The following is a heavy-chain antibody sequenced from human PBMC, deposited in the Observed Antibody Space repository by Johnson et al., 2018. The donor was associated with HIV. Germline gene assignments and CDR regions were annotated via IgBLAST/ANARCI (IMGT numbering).Heavy chain of an antibody. Sequence: QVQLVESGGGVVQPGRSLRLSCAASGFTFSSNYMNWMRQAPGKGLEWVSHISSSGSTIYYADSVKGRFTISRDNAKNSLYLQMNSLRAEETALYYCARVESGSSAFDIWCQGTMVTVSS. J-gene: IGHJ3*02. D-gene: IGHD1-26*01. CDR3: ARVESGSSAFDI. CDR1: GFTFSSNY. V-gene: IGHV3-11*01. CDR2: ISSSGSTI.